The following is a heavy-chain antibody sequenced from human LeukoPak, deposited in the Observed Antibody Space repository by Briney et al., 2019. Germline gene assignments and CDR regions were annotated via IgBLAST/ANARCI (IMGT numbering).Heavy chain of an antibody. CDR2: ISGSGGST. Sequence: GGSLRLSCAASGFTFSSYAMSWVRQAPGKGLEWVSAISGSGGSTYYADSVKGRFTISRDNSKNTLYLQMNSLRAEDTAVYYCAKVMTRTVVRGVPPSDYWGQGTLVTVSS. V-gene: IGHV3-23*01. CDR3: AKVMTRTVVRGVPPSDY. D-gene: IGHD3-10*01. CDR1: GFTFSSYA. J-gene: IGHJ4*02.